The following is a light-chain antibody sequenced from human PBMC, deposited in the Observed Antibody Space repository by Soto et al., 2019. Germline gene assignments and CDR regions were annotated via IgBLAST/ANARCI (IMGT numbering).Light chain of an antibody. CDR2: ESS. J-gene: IGKJ2*01. CDR1: QSVSNW. Sequence: DIPMTQSPPALSASVGDRVTITCRASQSVSNWLAWYQQKQGKAPKLLIYESSSLKSGVPSRFSGSGSGTEFTLTIDSLQPDDFATYYCQQYNSDSGYTFGQGTRLEIK. CDR3: QQYNSDSGYT. V-gene: IGKV1-5*01.